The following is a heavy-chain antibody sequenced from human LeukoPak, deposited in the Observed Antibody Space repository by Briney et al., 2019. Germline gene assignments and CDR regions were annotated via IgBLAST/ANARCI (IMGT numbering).Heavy chain of an antibody. D-gene: IGHD5-24*01. CDR2: ISGSGGST. J-gene: IGHJ3*02. CDR1: GFTFSSYA. CDR3: AKDLRGRWLQLLGAFDI. Sequence: GGSLRLSCAASGFTFSSYAMSWVRQAPGKGLEWVSAISGSGGSTYYADSVKGRFTISRDNSKNTLYLQMNSLRAEDTAVYYCAKDLRGRWLQLLGAFDIWGQGTMVTVSS. V-gene: IGHV3-23*01.